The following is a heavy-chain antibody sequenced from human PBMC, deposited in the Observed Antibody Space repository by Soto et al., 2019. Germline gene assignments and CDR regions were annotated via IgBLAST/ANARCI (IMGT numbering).Heavy chain of an antibody. V-gene: IGHV3-74*01. D-gene: IGHD3-9*01. CDR2: INSDGSST. CDR1: GFTFSSYW. Sequence: GESLKISCAASGFTFSSYWMHWVRQAPGKGLVWVSRINSDGSSTSYADSVKGRFTISRDNAKNTLYLQMNSLRAEDTAVYYCARDGSPAYYDILTGYYYYYYGMDVWGQGTTVTVSS. J-gene: IGHJ6*02. CDR3: ARDGSPAYYDILTGYYYYYYGMDV.